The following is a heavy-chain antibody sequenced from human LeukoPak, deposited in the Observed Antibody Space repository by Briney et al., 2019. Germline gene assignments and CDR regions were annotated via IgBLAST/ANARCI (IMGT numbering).Heavy chain of an antibody. CDR3: ARGFLYYDFWSGFGLYYYMDV. J-gene: IGHJ6*03. CDR1: GGSFSGYY. D-gene: IGHD3-3*01. V-gene: IGHV4-34*01. CDR2: INHSGST. Sequence: SETLSLTCAVYGGSFSGYYWSWIRQPPGKGLEWIGEINHSGSTNYNPPLKSRVTISVDTSKNQFSLKLSSVTAADTAVYYCARGFLYYDFWSGFGLYYYMDVWGKGTTVTVSS.